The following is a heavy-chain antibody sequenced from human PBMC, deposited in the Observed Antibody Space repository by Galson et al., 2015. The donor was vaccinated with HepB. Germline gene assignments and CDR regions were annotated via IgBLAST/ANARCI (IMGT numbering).Heavy chain of an antibody. CDR2: IDPSGGST. Sequence: SVKVSCKASGYTFTSYYMHWVRQAPGQGLEWMGIIDPSGGSTSYAQKFQGRVTMTRDTSTSTVYMELSSLRSEETAVYYCASERITIFGVVLRAFDIWGQVTMVTVSS. CDR3: ASERITIFGVVLRAFDI. J-gene: IGHJ3*02. V-gene: IGHV1-46*01. D-gene: IGHD3-3*01. CDR1: GYTFTSYY.